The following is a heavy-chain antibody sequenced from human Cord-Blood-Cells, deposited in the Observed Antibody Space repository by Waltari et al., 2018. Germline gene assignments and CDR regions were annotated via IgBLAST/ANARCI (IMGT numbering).Heavy chain of an antibody. CDR1: GGSFRGSY. J-gene: IGHJ4*02. CDR2: INHSGST. Sequence: QVQLKQWGAGLLKPSETLSLTCAVSGGSFRGSYWSWIRHHLGKGLEWIGEINHSGSTNYNPSLKSRVTISVDTSKNQFSLKLSSVSAADTAVYYCARHDPLGYCSGGSCHYFDYWGQGTLVTVSS. V-gene: IGHV4-34*01. D-gene: IGHD2-15*01. CDR3: ARHDPLGYCSGGSCHYFDY.